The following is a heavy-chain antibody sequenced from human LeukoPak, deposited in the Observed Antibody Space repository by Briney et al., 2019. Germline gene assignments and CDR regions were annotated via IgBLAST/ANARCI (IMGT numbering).Heavy chain of an antibody. CDR2: IYTSGST. J-gene: IGHJ4*02. D-gene: IGHD3-3*01. CDR1: GGSTSSGSYY. CDR3: ARELTIFGVVRSFDY. Sequence: SETLSLTCTVSGGSTSSGSYYWSWIRQPAGKGLEWIGRIYTSGSTNYNPSLKSRVTISVDTSKNQFSLKLSSVTAADTAVYYCARELTIFGVVRSFDYWGQGTLVTVSS. V-gene: IGHV4-61*02.